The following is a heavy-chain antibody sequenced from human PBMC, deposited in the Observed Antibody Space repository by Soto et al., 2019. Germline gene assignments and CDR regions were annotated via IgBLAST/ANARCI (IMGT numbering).Heavy chain of an antibody. CDR1: GLTVSSSY. CDR3: ARARSEKWELSRFDY. D-gene: IGHD1-26*01. J-gene: IGHJ4*02. CDR2: IYSGGST. Sequence: PGGSLRLSCAASGLTVSSSYMSWVRQAPGKGLQWVSVIYSGGSTYYADSVKGRFTISRDNSKNTLYLQMNSLRAEDTAVYYCARARSEKWELSRFDYWGQGTLVTVSS. V-gene: IGHV3-53*01.